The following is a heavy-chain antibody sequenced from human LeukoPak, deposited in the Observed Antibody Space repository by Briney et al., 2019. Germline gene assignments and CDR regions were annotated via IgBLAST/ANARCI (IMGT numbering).Heavy chain of an antibody. J-gene: IGHJ4*02. D-gene: IGHD2-8*01. Sequence: SETLSLTCTVSGGSISPYYWSWIRQTPGKGLEWIGYIYYSGNANYNPSLRSRVTISVDTSKNQFSLKLTSMTAADTAVYYCARAGMVYEYYFDYWGQGTLVTVSS. V-gene: IGHV4-59*01. CDR2: IYYSGNA. CDR1: GGSISPYY. CDR3: ARAGMVYEYYFDY.